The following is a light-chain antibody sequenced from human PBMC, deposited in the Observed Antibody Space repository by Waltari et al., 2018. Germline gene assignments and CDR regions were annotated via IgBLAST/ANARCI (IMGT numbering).Light chain of an antibody. CDR2: DVT. Sequence: QSALTQAASVSGSPGQSLTISCTGASSDVAGSKSVPWYQQHPGKAPKVRISDVTNRPSGVSNRFSGSKSGNTASLAVSGLRSEDEADYYCAVWDDSLGTFVFGTGTQVTVL. V-gene: IGLV2-14*03. J-gene: IGLJ1*01. CDR1: SSDVAGSKS. CDR3: AVWDDSLGTFV.